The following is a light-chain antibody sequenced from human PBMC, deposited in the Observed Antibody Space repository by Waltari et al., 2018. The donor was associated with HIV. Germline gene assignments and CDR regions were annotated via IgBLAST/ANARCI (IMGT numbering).Light chain of an antibody. CDR3: CSFAGDMDSQISNYV. J-gene: IGLJ1*01. Sequence: QSALTQPTPVSGSLGQPVTISCTGGSHNVVRQKAVTWYHTKPGKVPKPQIFEVNKRPSGVSSRFFGSKSGNTASLTISRLQSDDEAAYYCCSFAGDMDSQISNYVFGTGTTVTV. CDR2: EVN. CDR1: SHNVVRQKA. V-gene: IGLV2-23*02.